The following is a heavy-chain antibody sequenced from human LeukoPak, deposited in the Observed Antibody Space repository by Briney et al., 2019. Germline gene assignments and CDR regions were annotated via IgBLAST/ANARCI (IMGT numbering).Heavy chain of an antibody. CDR3: ARANMVRGVGLFFDRNWFDP. J-gene: IGHJ5*02. D-gene: IGHD3-10*01. CDR1: GYTFTSYG. Sequence: ASVKVSCKASGYTFTSYGISWVRQAPGQGLEWMGWINPNSGGTNYAQKFQGRVTMTRDTSISTAYMELSGLRSDDTAVYYCARANMVRGVGLFFDRNWFDPWGQGALVTVSS. CDR2: INPNSGGT. V-gene: IGHV1-2*02.